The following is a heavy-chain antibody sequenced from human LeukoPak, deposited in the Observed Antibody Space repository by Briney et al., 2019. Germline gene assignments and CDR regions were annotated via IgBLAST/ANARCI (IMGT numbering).Heavy chain of an antibody. CDR1: GFTFSSYA. D-gene: IGHD4-17*01. CDR3: ARDTVYGDYGNYFDY. J-gene: IGHJ4*02. Sequence: GGSLRLSCAASGFTFSSYAMHWVRQAPGKGLEWVSSISSSSSYIYYADSVKGRFTISRDNAKNSLYLQMNSLRAEDTAVYYCARDTVYGDYGNYFDYWGQGILVTVSS. V-gene: IGHV3-21*01. CDR2: ISSSSSYI.